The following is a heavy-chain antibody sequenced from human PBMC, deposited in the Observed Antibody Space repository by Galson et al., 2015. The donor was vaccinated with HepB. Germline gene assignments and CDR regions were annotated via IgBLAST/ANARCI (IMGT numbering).Heavy chain of an antibody. CDR2: TYYRSKWYN. CDR3: ARASPTPPEKKYCSSTSCYSYYYMDV. CDR1: GDSVSSNSAA. D-gene: IGHD2-2*02. V-gene: IGHV6-1*01. J-gene: IGHJ6*03. Sequence: CAISGDSVSSNSAAWNWIRQSPSRGLEWLGRTYYRSKWYNDYAVSVKSRITINPDTSKNQFSLQLNSVTPEDTAVYYCARASPTPPEKKYCSSTSCYSYYYMDVWGKGTTVTVSS.